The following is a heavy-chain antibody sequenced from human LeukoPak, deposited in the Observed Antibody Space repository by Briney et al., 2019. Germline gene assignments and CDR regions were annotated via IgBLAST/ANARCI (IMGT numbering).Heavy chain of an antibody. Sequence: PSETLPLTCTVSGGSISSSSYYWAWIRQPPGKGLEWIGSIYYSGSTYYNPSLKSRVTISVDTSKNQFSLKLSSVTAADTAVYYCARPAHYGGNRNRFDPWGQGALVTVSS. D-gene: IGHD4-23*01. V-gene: IGHV4-39*01. J-gene: IGHJ5*02. CDR1: GGSISSSSYY. CDR3: ARPAHYGGNRNRFDP. CDR2: IYYSGST.